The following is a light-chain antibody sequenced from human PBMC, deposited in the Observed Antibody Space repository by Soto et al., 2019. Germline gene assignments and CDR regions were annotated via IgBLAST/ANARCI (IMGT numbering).Light chain of an antibody. Sequence: DIQMTQSPPSLSASVGDSVTLTCRASQSISSYVNWYQQKPGKAPKVLIYATSVLQGGVPSRFSGSQSGTEFTLTISSLQPEDFATYYCQQSYSFPRTFGGGTKVDIK. V-gene: IGKV1-39*01. CDR1: QSISSY. J-gene: IGKJ4*01. CDR3: QQSYSFPRT. CDR2: ATS.